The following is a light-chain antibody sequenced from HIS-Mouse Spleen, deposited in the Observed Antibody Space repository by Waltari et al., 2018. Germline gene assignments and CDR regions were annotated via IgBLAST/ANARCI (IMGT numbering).Light chain of an antibody. V-gene: IGLV1-44*01. CDR3: AAWDDSLNGWV. CDR1: SSNIGSNT. CDR2: SNH. J-gene: IGLJ3*02. Sequence: QSVLTQPPSASGTPGQRVTISCSGSSSNIGSNTVNWYQQLPGTAPKLLIYSNHQRPSGVPDRFSCSKSGTSASLAISGLQSEDEADYYCAAWDDSLNGWVFGGGTKLTVL.